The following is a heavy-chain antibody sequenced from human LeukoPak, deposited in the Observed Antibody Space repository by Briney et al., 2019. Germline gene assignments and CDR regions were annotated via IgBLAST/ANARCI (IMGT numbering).Heavy chain of an antibody. Sequence: SVKVSCKASGGTFSSYAISWVRQAPGQGLEWMGGIIPIFGTANYAQKFQGRVTITADESTSTAYMELSSLRSEDTAVYYCTRDRLRWPNWFDPWGQGTLVTVSS. CDR1: GGTFSSYA. CDR2: IIPIFGTA. V-gene: IGHV1-69*13. D-gene: IGHD4-23*01. CDR3: TRDRLRWPNWFDP. J-gene: IGHJ5*02.